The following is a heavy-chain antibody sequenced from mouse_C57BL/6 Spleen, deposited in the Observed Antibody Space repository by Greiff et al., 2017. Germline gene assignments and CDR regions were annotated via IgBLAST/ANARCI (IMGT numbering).Heavy chain of an antibody. V-gene: IGHV1-26*01. D-gene: IGHD2-12*01. CDR2: INPNNGGT. CDR1: GYTFTDYY. CDR3: ARLRQYYAMDY. Sequence: SGPELVKPGASVKISCKASGYTFTDYYMNWVKQSHGKSLEWIGDINPNNGGTSYNQKFKGKATLTVDKSSSTAYMELRSLTSEDSAIYYCARLRQYYAMDYWGQGTSVTVSS. J-gene: IGHJ4*01.